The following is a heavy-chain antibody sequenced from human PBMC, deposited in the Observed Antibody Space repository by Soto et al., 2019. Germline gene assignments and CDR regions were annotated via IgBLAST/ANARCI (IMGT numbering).Heavy chain of an antibody. CDR3: ARSWSYGDYALDY. CDR1: GGSISSYY. D-gene: IGHD4-17*01. CDR2: IYYSGST. Sequence: PSETLSLTCTVSGGSISSYYWSWIRQPPGKGLEWIGYIYYSGSTNYNPSLKSRVTISVDTSKNQFSLKLSSVTAADTAVYYCARSWSYGDYALDYWGQGTLVTVSS. V-gene: IGHV4-59*08. J-gene: IGHJ4*02.